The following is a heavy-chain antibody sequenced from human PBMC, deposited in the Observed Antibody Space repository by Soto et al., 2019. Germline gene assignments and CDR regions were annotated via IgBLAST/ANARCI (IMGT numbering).Heavy chain of an antibody. V-gene: IGHV1-18*01. CDR2: ISAYNGNT. D-gene: IGHD3-16*02. Sequence: GLEWMGWISAYNGNTNYAQKLQGSVTMTTDTSTSTAYMELRSLRSDDTAVYYCARGPIASFRVGTCVLDFLVQGSLVTGFS. CDR3: ARGPIASFRVGTCVLDF. J-gene: IGHJ4*02.